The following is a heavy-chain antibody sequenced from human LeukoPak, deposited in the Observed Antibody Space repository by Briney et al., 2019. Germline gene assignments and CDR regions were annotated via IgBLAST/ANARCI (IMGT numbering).Heavy chain of an antibody. V-gene: IGHV1-18*01. CDR2: ISPFNGNT. CDR1: GYSFTSYG. Sequence: GASVKVSCKASGYSFTSYGISWVRQAPGQGLEWMEWISPFNGNTNYVQKFQGRVTMTTETSTRTTYMELRSLRSDDTAVYYCARDLDIVVIRAALRHYGMDVWGQGTTVTVSS. D-gene: IGHD2-2*01. CDR3: ARDLDIVVIRAALRHYGMDV. J-gene: IGHJ6*02.